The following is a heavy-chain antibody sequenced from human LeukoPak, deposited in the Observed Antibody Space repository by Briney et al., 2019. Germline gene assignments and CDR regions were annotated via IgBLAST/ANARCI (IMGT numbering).Heavy chain of an antibody. CDR3: ARNLDYYGSGSYSQPDY. V-gene: IGHV3-33*01. D-gene: IGHD3-10*01. CDR1: GFTFSSYG. J-gene: IGHJ4*02. Sequence: GRSLRLSCAASGFTFSSYGMHWVREAPGKGLEWVAVIWYDGSNKYYADSVRGRFTISRGNSKNTLYLQMNSLRAEDTAVYYCARNLDYYGSGSYSQPDYWGQGTLVTVSS. CDR2: IWYDGSNK.